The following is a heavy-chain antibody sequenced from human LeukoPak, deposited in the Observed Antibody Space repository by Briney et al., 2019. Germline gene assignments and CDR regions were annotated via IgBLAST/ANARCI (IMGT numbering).Heavy chain of an antibody. CDR1: GFTVSSNY. CDR3: ARGGSYLSAFDI. CDR2: IYSGGST. J-gene: IGHJ3*02. D-gene: IGHD1-26*01. V-gene: IGHV3-53*01. Sequence: GGSLRLSCAASGFTVSSNYMSWVRQAPGKGLEWVSIIYSGGSTFYADSVKGRFTISRDNSKITLYLQMNSLRAEDTVVYYCARGGSYLSAFDIWGQGTMVTVSS.